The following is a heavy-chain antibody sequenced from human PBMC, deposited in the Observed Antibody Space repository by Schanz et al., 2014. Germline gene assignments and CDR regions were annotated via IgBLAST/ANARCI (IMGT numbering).Heavy chain of an antibody. CDR3: AKDQGSYGSGSYSYFDY. CDR2: IKQDGSEK. Sequence: EVQLVESGGGLVKPGESLRLSCAASGFIFSAYTMNWVRQAPGKGLEWVANIKQDGSEKYYVDSVKGRFTISRDNSKNTLYLQMNSLRAEDTAVYYCAKDQGSYGSGSYSYFDYWGQGTLVTVSS. J-gene: IGHJ4*02. V-gene: IGHV3-7*03. D-gene: IGHD3-10*01. CDR1: GFIFSAYT.